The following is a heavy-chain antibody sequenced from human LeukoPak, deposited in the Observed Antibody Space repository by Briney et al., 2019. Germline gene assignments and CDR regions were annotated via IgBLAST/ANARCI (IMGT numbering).Heavy chain of an antibody. V-gene: IGHV4-61*02. CDR1: GGSISSGSHY. CDR3: GFSEGDY. Sequence: SQTLSLTCTVSGGSISSGSHYWTWIRQPAGKGLEWIGRIFASGNTNYNPSLKSRVTISIDTSKNQFSLKLSSVTAADTAMYFCGFSEGDYWGQGTLVTVSS. CDR2: IFASGNT. J-gene: IGHJ4*02. D-gene: IGHD6-25*01.